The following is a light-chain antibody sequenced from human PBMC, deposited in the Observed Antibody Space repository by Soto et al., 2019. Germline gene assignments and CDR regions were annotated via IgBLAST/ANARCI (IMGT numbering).Light chain of an antibody. CDR3: QSYDSSLSGSVV. J-gene: IGLJ2*01. CDR1: SSNIGAGYD. Sequence: QSVLTQPPSVSGAPGQRVTISCTGSSSNIGAGYDVHWYQQLPGKAPKLLIYGNSNRPSGFPDRFSGSKSGTSASLAITGLQAEDEADYYCQSYDSSLSGSVVFGGGTKLTVL. CDR2: GNS. V-gene: IGLV1-40*01.